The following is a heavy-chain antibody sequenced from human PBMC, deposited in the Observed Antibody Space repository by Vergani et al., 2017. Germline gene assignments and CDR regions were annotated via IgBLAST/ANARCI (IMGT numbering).Heavy chain of an antibody. V-gene: IGHV1-69*06. Sequence: QVQLVQSGAAVKKPGSSVKVSCKASGGTFSSYAISWVRQAPGQGLEWMGGIIPIFGTANYAQKFQGRVTITADKSTSTAYRELSSLRSEDTAVYYCARVYNWNYYYYYGMDVWGQGTTVTVSS. D-gene: IGHD1-20*01. J-gene: IGHJ6*02. CDR3: ARVYNWNYYYYYGMDV. CDR1: GGTFSSYA. CDR2: IIPIFGTA.